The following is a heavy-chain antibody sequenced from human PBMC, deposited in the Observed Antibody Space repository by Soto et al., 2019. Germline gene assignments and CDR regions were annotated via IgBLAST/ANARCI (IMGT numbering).Heavy chain of an antibody. Sequence: SETLSLTCAVYGGSFSGYYWSWIRQPPGKGLEWIGEINHSGSTNYNPSLKSRVTISVDTSKNQFSLKLSSVTAADTAVYYCARGLLLRFDYMDVWGKGTTVTVSS. J-gene: IGHJ6*03. D-gene: IGHD3-10*01. CDR3: ARGLLLRFDYMDV. CDR1: GGSFSGYY. V-gene: IGHV4-34*01. CDR2: INHSGST.